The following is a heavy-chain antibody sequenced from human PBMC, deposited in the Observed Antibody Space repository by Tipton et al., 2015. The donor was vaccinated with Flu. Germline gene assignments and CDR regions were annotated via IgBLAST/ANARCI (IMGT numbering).Heavy chain of an antibody. CDR3: ARGGLDHAFDI. Sequence: SLRLSCAASGFTFSDYGMTWVRQAPGKGLEWVSRIADGSDSIHADSVRGRFTVSRDNAKNTFYLQMSRLRAEDTALYYCARGGLDHAFDIWGQGTMVTVSS. CDR2: IADGSDS. J-gene: IGHJ3*02. D-gene: IGHD3-10*01. V-gene: IGHV3-74*01. CDR1: GFTFSDYG.